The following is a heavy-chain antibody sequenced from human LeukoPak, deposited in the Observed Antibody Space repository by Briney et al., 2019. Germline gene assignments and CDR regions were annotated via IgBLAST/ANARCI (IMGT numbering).Heavy chain of an antibody. CDR1: GGSFSGYY. V-gene: IGHV4-59*10. J-gene: IGHJ4*02. CDR3: ASAPGGAGHFDY. D-gene: IGHD6-13*01. Sequence: SETLSLTCAVYGGSFSGYYWSWIRQPAGKGLEWIGRIYTSGSTNYNPSLKSRVTMSVDTSKNQFSLKLSSVTAADTAVYYCASAPGGAGHFDYWGQGTLVTVSS. CDR2: IYTSGST.